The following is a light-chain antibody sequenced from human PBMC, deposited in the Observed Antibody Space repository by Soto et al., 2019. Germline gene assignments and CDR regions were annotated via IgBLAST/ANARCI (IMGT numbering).Light chain of an antibody. CDR2: EVS. CDR3: TSYVGSLVV. J-gene: IGLJ2*01. Sequence: QPVLTQPPSASGSPGQSVTVSCTGTSSDVGSNDYVSWYQQHPGKPPKLMIYEVSKRPSGVPDRFSGSKSGNTASLTVSGLQAEDEADYYCTSYVGSLVVFGGGTKLTVL. CDR1: SSDVGSNDY. V-gene: IGLV2-8*01.